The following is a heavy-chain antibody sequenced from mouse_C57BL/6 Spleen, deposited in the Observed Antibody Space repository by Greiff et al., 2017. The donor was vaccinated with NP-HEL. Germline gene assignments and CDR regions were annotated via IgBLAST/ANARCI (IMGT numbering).Heavy chain of an antibody. Sequence: EVKLMESGGGLVKPGGSLKLSCAASGFTFSSYTMSWVRQTPEKRLEWVATISGGGGNTYYPDSVKGRFTISRDNAKNTLYLQMSSLRSEDTALYYCARHEGSSGSFDYWGQGTTLTVSS. CDR1: GFTFSSYT. D-gene: IGHD3-2*02. CDR3: ARHEGSSGSFDY. J-gene: IGHJ2*01. CDR2: ISGGGGNT. V-gene: IGHV5-9*01.